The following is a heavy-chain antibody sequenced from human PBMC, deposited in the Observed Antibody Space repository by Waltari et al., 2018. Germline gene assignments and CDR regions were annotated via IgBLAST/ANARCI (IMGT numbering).Heavy chain of an antibody. CDR3: AKSLKPDRLRFGMDV. Sequence: EVQLLESGGTLLQPGGSLRLSCAVSGFSFTTYAMSWVRQAQGKGLEWISGINFIGSHTYYAESVKGRFTISRDNYKNTLDLQMNSLRAEDTAVYYCAKSLKPDRLRFGMDVWGQGTAVTVSS. J-gene: IGHJ6*02. CDR1: GFSFTTYA. V-gene: IGHV3-23*05. D-gene: IGHD6-6*01. CDR2: INFIGSHT.